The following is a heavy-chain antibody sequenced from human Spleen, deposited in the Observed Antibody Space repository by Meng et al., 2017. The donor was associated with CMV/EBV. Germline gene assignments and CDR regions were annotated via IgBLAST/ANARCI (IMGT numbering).Heavy chain of an antibody. D-gene: IGHD6-6*01. CDR2: ISGSGSST. J-gene: IGHJ6*02. CDR3: AKDTRTGGVALRPTGYGMDV. V-gene: IGHV3-23*01. CDR1: GFTFDDYA. Sequence: GESLKISCAASGFTFDDYAMHWVRQAPGKGLEWFSAISGSGSSTSYADPVKGRFTISRDNSKNTLFLQMKSLRAGDTDVYYCAKDTRTGGVALRPTGYGMDVWGQGTTVTVSS.